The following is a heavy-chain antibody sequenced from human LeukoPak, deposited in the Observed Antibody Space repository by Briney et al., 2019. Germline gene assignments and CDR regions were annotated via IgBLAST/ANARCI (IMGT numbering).Heavy chain of an antibody. V-gene: IGHV4-61*02. CDR1: GGSISSGSDY. D-gene: IGHD1-26*01. CDR2: IYTSGST. CDR3: ARDRWELLEYYFDY. Sequence: SQTLSLTCTVSGGSISSGSDYWSWIRQPAGKGLEWIGRIYTSGSTNYNPSLKSRVTISVDTSKNQFSLKLSSVTAADTAVYYCARDRWELLEYYFDYWGQGALVTVSS. J-gene: IGHJ4*02.